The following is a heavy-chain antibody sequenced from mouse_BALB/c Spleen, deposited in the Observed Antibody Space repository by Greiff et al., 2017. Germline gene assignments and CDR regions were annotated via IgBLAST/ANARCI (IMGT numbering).Heavy chain of an antibody. D-gene: IGHD2-10*01. Sequence: QVQLQQSGAELAKPGASVKMSCKASGYTFTSYWMHWVKQRPGQGLEWIGYINPSTGYTEYNQKFKDKATLTADKSSSTAYMQLSSLTSEDSAVYYCARLKPAYLGAWFAYWGQGTLVTVSA. CDR2: INPSTGYT. CDR3: ARLKPAYLGAWFAY. J-gene: IGHJ3*01. V-gene: IGHV1-7*01. CDR1: GYTFTSYW.